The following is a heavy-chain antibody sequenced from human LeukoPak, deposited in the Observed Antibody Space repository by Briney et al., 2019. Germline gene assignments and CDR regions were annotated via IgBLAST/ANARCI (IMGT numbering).Heavy chain of an antibody. CDR1: GFTFSSYP. Sequence: GGSLRLSCAPSGFTFSSYPMTWVRQAPGKGLEWVSTILSGGDTYYADSVKGRSTTSRDNSRDTLYLQINSLRAEDTAVYYCARGGSAYTPFDCWGLGTLVTVSS. CDR3: ARGGSAYTPFDC. J-gene: IGHJ4*02. D-gene: IGHD3-16*01. V-gene: IGHV3-23*01. CDR2: ILSGGDT.